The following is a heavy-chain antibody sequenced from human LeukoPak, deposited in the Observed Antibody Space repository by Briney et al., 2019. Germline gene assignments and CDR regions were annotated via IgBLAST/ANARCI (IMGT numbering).Heavy chain of an antibody. CDR1: GFTFSRYW. Sequence: GGSLRLSCAASGFTFSRYWMSWVRQAPGKGLEWVANIKQDGSEKYYVDSVKGRFTISRDNAKNSLYLQMNSLRAEDTAVYYCARDKGSSSWPCYFDLWGRSTLVTVSS. CDR3: ARDKGSSSWPCYFDL. D-gene: IGHD6-13*01. V-gene: IGHV3-7*01. J-gene: IGHJ2*01. CDR2: IKQDGSEK.